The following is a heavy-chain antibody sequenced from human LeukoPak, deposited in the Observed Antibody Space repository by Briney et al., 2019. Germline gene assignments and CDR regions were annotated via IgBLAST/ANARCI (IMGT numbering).Heavy chain of an antibody. D-gene: IGHD3-22*01. V-gene: IGHV4-59*08. CDR2: IYYSGST. J-gene: IGHJ4*02. CDR1: GGSXXSXY. Sequence: TLSLTXXXXGGSXXSXYWSWIRQPPGKGLEWIGYIYYSGSTNYNPSLKSRVTISVDTSKNQFSLKLSSVTAADTAVYYCASMGHYYDSSGYYSDYWGQGTLVTVSS. CDR3: ASMGHYYDSSGYYSDY.